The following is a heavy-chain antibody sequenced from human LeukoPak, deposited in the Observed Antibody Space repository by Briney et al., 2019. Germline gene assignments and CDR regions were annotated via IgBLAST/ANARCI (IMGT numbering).Heavy chain of an antibody. V-gene: IGHV4-39*02. CDR2: IYYSGST. CDR3: ARDKADYYDNSGAFDY. CDR1: GGSISSSSYY. J-gene: IGHJ4*02. Sequence: PSETLSLTCTVSGGSISSSSYYWGWIRQPPGKGLEWIGSIYYSGSTYYNPSLKSRVTISVDTSKNQFSLKLSSVTAADTAVYYCARDKADYYDNSGAFDYWGQGTLVTVSS. D-gene: IGHD3-22*01.